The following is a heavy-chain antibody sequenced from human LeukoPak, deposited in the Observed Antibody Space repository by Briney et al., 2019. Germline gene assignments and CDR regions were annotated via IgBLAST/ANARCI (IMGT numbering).Heavy chain of an antibody. CDR1: GGTFSSYA. CDR3: ARTGGNRGPFDY. Sequence: ASVKVSCKASGGTFSSYAISWVRQAPGQGLEWMGGIIPIFGTANYAQKFQGRVTITADESTSTAYMELSSLRSEDTAVYYCARTGGNRGPFDYWGQGALVTVSS. CDR2: IIPIFGTA. J-gene: IGHJ4*02. D-gene: IGHD4-23*01. V-gene: IGHV1-69*01.